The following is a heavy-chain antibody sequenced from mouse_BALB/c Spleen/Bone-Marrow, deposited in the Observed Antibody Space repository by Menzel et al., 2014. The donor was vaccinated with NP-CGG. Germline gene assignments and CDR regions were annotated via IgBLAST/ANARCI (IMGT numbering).Heavy chain of an antibody. CDR2: IISGGNT. D-gene: IGHD2-10*02. Sequence: EVMLVESGGGLVKPGGSLKLSCAASGFSFRSYAMSWVRQTPERRLEWVASIISGGNTYYPDSVKGRSTISRDNARTIIYLQMSSLTSEDTATYYCARGPSYGNYLYYALDYWGQGTSVTVSS. CDR3: ARGPSYGNYLYYALDY. CDR1: GFSFRSYA. J-gene: IGHJ4*01. V-gene: IGHV5-6-5*01.